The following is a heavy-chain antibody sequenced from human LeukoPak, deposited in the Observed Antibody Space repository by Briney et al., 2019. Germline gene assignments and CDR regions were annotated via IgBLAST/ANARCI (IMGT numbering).Heavy chain of an antibody. CDR2: ISGSGGST. V-gene: IGHV3-23*01. CDR3: AKDLYCSSTSCFYAEHFQH. Sequence: GGSLRLSCAASGFTFSSYAMSWVRQAPGKGLEWVSAISGSGGSTYYADSVKGRFTISRDNSKNTLYLQMNSLRAEDTAVYYCAKDLYCSSTSCFYAEHFQHWGQGTLVTVSS. D-gene: IGHD2-2*01. J-gene: IGHJ1*01. CDR1: GFTFSSYA.